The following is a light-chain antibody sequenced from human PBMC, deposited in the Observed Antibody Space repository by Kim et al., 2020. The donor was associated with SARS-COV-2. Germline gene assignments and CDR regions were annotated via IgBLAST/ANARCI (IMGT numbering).Light chain of an antibody. Sequence: SASVGDRVTITCRASQSISSWLAWYQQKPGKAPKLLIYKASSLEIGVPSRFSGSGSGTEFTLTISSLQPDDFATYYCQQYNSYLYTFGQGTKLEI. V-gene: IGKV1-5*03. CDR2: KAS. J-gene: IGKJ2*01. CDR3: QQYNSYLYT. CDR1: QSISSW.